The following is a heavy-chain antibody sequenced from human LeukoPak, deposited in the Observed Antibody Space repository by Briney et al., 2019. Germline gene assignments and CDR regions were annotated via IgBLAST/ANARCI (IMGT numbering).Heavy chain of an antibody. CDR2: ISGSGGTT. Sequence: GGSLRLSCAASGFIFSSYGMTWVRQAPGKGLEWVSCISGSGGTTYYADSVKGRFTITRDNSKNTLYLHMNSLRAEDTAIYYCAKATERTLVAANGVDVWGRGTTVTVSS. CDR3: AKATERTLVAANGVDV. J-gene: IGHJ6*04. CDR1: GFIFSSYG. D-gene: IGHD5-12*01. V-gene: IGHV3-23*01.